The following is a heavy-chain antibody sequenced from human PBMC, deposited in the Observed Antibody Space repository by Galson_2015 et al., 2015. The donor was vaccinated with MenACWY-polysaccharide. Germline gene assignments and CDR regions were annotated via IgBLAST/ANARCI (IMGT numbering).Heavy chain of an antibody. Sequence: SLRLSCAASGFTFRSYGMHWVRQAPGKGLEWVALISYDGSNKYYPDSVKGRFTISRDTSKNTLYLQMDSLRAEDTAVYYCAKGISPDSNYVPFDYWGQGTLVTVSS. CDR2: ISYDGSNK. D-gene: IGHD4-11*01. V-gene: IGHV3-30*18. J-gene: IGHJ4*02. CDR3: AKGISPDSNYVPFDY. CDR1: GFTFRSYG.